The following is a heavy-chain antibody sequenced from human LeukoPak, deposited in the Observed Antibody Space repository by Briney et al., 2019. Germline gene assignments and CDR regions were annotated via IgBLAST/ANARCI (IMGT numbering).Heavy chain of an antibody. CDR2: INHSGST. D-gene: IGHD3-10*01. J-gene: IGHJ5*02. Sequence: GSLRLSCAASGFTFSSYSMNWVRQPPGKGLEWIGEINHSGSTNYNPSLKSRVTISVDTSKNQFSLKLSSVTAADTAVYYCARGGRGYYGSGRRWFDPWGQGTLVTVSS. CDR1: GFTFSSYS. V-gene: IGHV4-34*01. CDR3: ARGGRGYYGSGRRWFDP.